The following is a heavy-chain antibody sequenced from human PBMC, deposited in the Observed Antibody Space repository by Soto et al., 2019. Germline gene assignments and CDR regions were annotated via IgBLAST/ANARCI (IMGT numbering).Heavy chain of an antibody. Sequence: ESLKISCKGSGDSFTTDWIGWVRQMPGKGLEWMGVIYPGDSRTRYSPPFQGQVTISADKSINTAYLQWSSLKASDTAMYYCATRRFSSPESSPRGQGTLVTVSS. D-gene: IGHD3-10*01. J-gene: IGHJ5*02. CDR1: GDSFTTDW. CDR3: ATRRFSSPESSP. CDR2: IYPGDSRT. V-gene: IGHV5-51*01.